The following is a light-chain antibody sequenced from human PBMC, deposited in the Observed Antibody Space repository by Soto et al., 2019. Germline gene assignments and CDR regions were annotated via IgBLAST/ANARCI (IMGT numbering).Light chain of an antibody. CDR1: QGIGRY. V-gene: IGKV1-9*01. J-gene: IGKJ5*01. CDR2: SAS. CDR3: QQLNSYTIT. Sequence: IQLTQSPSSLSASVGDRVTITCRASQGIGRYLAWYQQKPGKAPKLLIYSASTLQSGVPSGFTGSGSGTDFTLTISSLQPVDFATYYCQQLNSYTITFGQGTLLEI.